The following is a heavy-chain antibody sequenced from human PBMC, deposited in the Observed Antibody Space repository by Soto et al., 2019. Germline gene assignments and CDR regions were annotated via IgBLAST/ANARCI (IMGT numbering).Heavy chain of an antibody. CDR3: ARLTTVTTYGLFGKYYYYYKDV. J-gene: IGHJ6*03. D-gene: IGHD4-17*01. V-gene: IGHV4-34*01. Sequence: SGTPSLTSAVFWGSFRAYYWSWIRQPPGKGLEWIGEINHSGSTNYNPSLKSRVTISVDTSKNQFSLKLSSVTAADTAVYYCARLTTVTTYGLFGKYYYYYKDVWGKGSKVTVS. CDR1: WGSFRAYY. CDR2: INHSGST.